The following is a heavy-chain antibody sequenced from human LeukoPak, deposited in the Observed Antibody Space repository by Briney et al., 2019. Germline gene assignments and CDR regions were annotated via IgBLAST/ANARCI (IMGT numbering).Heavy chain of an antibody. J-gene: IGHJ4*02. V-gene: IGHV3-33*01. Sequence: HPGGSLRLSCAASGFTFSSYGMHWVRQAPGKGLEWVAVIWYDGSNKYYADSVKGRFTISRDNSKNTLYLQMNSLRAEDTAVYYCARDSVRYCSGGSCYYSPSDYWGQGTLVTVSS. CDR3: ARDSVRYCSGGSCYYSPSDY. D-gene: IGHD2-15*01. CDR2: IWYDGSNK. CDR1: GFTFSSYG.